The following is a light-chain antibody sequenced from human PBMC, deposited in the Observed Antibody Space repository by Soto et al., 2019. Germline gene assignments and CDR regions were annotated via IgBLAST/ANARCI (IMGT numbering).Light chain of an antibody. CDR3: QQRGNWPALT. J-gene: IGKJ4*01. CDR2: DAS. Sequence: EIVLTQYPATLSLSPGEGATLSCRASQSVSSYLAWYQQKPGQAPRLLIYDASTRATGIPARFSGSGSGTDFTLTISSLEPEDFAVYYCQQRGNWPALTFGGGTKVEI. V-gene: IGKV3-11*01. CDR1: QSVSSY.